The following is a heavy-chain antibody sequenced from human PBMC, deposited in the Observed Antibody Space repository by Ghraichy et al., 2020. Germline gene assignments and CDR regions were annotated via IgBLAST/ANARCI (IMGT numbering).Heavy chain of an antibody. V-gene: IGHV3-23*01. CDR2: ISGSGGDT. CDR1: GFTFSSYA. CDR3: AKDYGDYVYYFDY. D-gene: IGHD4-17*01. J-gene: IGHJ4*02. Sequence: LSLTCAASGFTFSSYAMSWVRQAPGKGLEWVSRISGSGGDTNYADSVKGRFTISRDNSKNTLYLQMNSLRDDDTAVYYCAKDYGDYVYYFDYWGQGTLVTVSS.